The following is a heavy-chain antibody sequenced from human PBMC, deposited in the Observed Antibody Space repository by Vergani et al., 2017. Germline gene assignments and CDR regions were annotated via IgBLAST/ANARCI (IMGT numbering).Heavy chain of an antibody. J-gene: IGHJ6*02. Sequence: VQLVESGGGVVQPGRSLRLSCAASGFTFSSYSMNWVRQAPGEGLEWVSSISSSSSYIYYADSVKGRFTISRDNAKNSLYLQMNSLRAEDTAVYYCARGQADDYSSSWGGMDVWGQGTTVTVSS. CDR2: ISSSSSYI. CDR3: ARGQADDYSSSWGGMDV. CDR1: GFTFSSYS. D-gene: IGHD6-6*01. V-gene: IGHV3-21*01.